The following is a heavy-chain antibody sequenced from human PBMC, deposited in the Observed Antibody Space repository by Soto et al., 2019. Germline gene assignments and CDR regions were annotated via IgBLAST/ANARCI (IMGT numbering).Heavy chain of an antibody. CDR2: T. D-gene: IGHD5-18*01. V-gene: IGHV3-66*01. Sequence: TSYADSVKGRFTISRDNSKNTLYLQMNSLRAEDTAVYYCARDQGYSHYWGQGTLVTVSS. CDR3: ARDQGYSHY. J-gene: IGHJ4*02.